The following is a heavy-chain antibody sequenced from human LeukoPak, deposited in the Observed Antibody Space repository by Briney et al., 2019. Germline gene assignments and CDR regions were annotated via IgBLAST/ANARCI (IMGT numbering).Heavy chain of an antibody. Sequence: GGSLRLSCAASGFTFSSYAMSWVRQAPGKGLEWASAISGSGGSTYYADSVKGRFTISRDNSKNTLHLQMNSLRAEDTAVYYCANSVDYDFWSGYLYYFDYWGQGTLVTVSS. CDR3: ANSVDYDFWSGYLYYFDY. V-gene: IGHV3-23*01. D-gene: IGHD3-3*01. J-gene: IGHJ4*02. CDR1: GFTFSSYA. CDR2: ISGSGGST.